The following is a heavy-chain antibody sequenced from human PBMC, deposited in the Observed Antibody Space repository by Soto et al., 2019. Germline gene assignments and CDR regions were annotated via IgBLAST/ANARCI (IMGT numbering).Heavy chain of an antibody. CDR1: GDSISSYY. D-gene: IGHD4-17*01. Sequence: SSETLSPTCPVSGDSISSYYWNWIRPPPGKGLEWIGYIYYSGSTNYKSALKSRVTISVDTSKNQFSLKLSSVTAADTAVYYCARETTVVTNDAFDIWGQGTMVTVSS. J-gene: IGHJ3*02. V-gene: IGHV4-59*12. CDR3: ARETTVVTNDAFDI. CDR2: IYYSGST.